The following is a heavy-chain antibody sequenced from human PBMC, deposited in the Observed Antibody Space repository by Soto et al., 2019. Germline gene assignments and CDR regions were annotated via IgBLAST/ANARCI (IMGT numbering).Heavy chain of an antibody. CDR1: GFTFSSYA. CDR3: AKVLDAYYDFWSGYSEPYYYYGMDV. Sequence: GGSLRLSCAASGFTFSSYAMSWVRQAPGKGLEWVSAISGSGGSTYYADSVKGRFTISRDNSKNTLYLQMNSLRAEDTAVYYCAKVLDAYYDFWSGYSEPYYYYGMDVWGQGTTVTVSS. CDR2: ISGSGGST. J-gene: IGHJ6*02. V-gene: IGHV3-23*01. D-gene: IGHD3-3*01.